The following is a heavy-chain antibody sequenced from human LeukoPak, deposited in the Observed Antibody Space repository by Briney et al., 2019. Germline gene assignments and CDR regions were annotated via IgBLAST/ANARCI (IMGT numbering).Heavy chain of an antibody. D-gene: IGHD5-12*01. Sequence: GASVKVSCKASGYTFNGYYMHWVRQAPGHGLEWMGRINPNSGGADSAQKFQGRVTLTIDSSINTAYMELSSLRSDDTPVYYCARDRRGYSGYDMNWGQGTLVTVSS. J-gene: IGHJ4*02. CDR3: ARDRRGYSGYDMN. V-gene: IGHV1-2*06. CDR1: GYTFNGYY. CDR2: INPNSGGA.